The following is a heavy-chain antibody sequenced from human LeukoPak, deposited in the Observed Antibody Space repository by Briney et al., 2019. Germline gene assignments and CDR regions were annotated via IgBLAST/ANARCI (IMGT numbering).Heavy chain of an antibody. V-gene: IGHV3-64D*08. Sequence: GGSLRLSCSASGFTFSSLAMVWVRQAAAKVLEYVSGISSDGGRTNYADSVKARFSTSRDNSKVTLYRQTTSLRPEDTAIYYCVKDPSGNYFYFDYWGQGTLVTVSS. J-gene: IGHJ4*02. CDR1: GFTFSSLA. CDR2: ISSDGGRT. CDR3: VKDPSGNYFYFDY. D-gene: IGHD1-26*01.